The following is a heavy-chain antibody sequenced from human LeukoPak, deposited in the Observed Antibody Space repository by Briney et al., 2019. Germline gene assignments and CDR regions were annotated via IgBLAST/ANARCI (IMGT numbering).Heavy chain of an antibody. CDR3: AASSPQNWKTHEY. D-gene: IGHD1-1*01. V-gene: IGHV1-24*01. Sequence: ASVKVSCKVSGHTLIALSMHWVRQAPGKGVEWLGGFEPEDGETIYAQQFQGRVTMTEDTSTDTAYMELSSLRSEGTAVYYCAASSPQNWKTHEYWGQGTLVTASS. CDR2: FEPEDGET. CDR1: GHTLIALS. J-gene: IGHJ4*02.